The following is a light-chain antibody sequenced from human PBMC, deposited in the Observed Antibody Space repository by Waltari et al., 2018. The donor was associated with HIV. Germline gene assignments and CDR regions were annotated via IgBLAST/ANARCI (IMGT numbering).Light chain of an antibody. CDR3: EAWDDSVTGPV. V-gene: IGLV1-44*01. CDR1: SSNFGTTT. Sequence: QSVLTQPPSASGTPGQRVTLSCSGNSSNFGTTTVIWYPQLPGATPKILLYGHLQPPSGVPDRFSCSKSATSASLVISDLQSDDEGTYYCEAWDDSVTGPVFGGGTKLTVL. J-gene: IGLJ3*02. CDR2: GHL.